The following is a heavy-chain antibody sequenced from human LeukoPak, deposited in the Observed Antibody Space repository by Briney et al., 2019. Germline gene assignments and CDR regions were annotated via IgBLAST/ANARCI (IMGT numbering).Heavy chain of an antibody. D-gene: IGHD6-6*01. CDR1: GYSFTGYY. Sequence: ASVKVSCKASGYSFTGYYMHWVRQAPGRGPEWMGRISPNSGDTNYAQKFQGRVTMTRDTSIGTAYMELSSLTSDDTAVYYCAIQSITSRPGSWGQGTLVTVSS. V-gene: IGHV1-2*06. CDR3: AIQSITSRPGS. J-gene: IGHJ5*02. CDR2: ISPNSGDT.